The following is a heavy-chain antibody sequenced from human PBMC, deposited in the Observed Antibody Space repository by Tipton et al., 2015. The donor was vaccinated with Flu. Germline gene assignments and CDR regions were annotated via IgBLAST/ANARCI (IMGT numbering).Heavy chain of an antibody. V-gene: IGHV4-34*01. J-gene: IGHJ3*01. Sequence: TLSLTCAVYGGSFSGFYWNWIRQSPGKGLEWIGEINHSGSTSYNPSLKSRVTMSVDTSKNQFSLNLNSVTAADTAVYYCASRLAYYDSSGYYYGKAFDLWGQGTMVTVSS. D-gene: IGHD3-22*01. CDR1: GGSFSGFY. CDR2: INHSGST. CDR3: ASRLAYYDSSGYYYGKAFDL.